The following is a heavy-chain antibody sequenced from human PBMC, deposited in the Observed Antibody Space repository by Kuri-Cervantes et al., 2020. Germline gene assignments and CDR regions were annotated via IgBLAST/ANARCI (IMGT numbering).Heavy chain of an antibody. V-gene: IGHV3-15*05. J-gene: IGHJ4*02. D-gene: IGHD2-15*01. CDR2: VKSKSAGETT. CDR1: GFTFSNTW. CDR3: TPLRSGS. Sequence: GESLKISCEASGFTFSNTWMNWARQAPGKGLEWVGRVKSKSAGETTEYAAPVKGRFTISRDDSKNTVYLQMNSLKTEDTAVYYCTPLRSGSWGQGTLVTVSS.